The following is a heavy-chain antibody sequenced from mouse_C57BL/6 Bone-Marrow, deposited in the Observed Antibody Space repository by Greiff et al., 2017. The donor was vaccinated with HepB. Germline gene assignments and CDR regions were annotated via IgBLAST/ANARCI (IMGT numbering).Heavy chain of an antibody. CDR1: GYTFTSYW. CDR3: ARRDSSLDWYFDV. Sequence: QVQLQQPGAELVKPGASVKLSCKASGYTFTSYWMQWVKQRPGQGLEWIGEIDPSDSYTNYNQKFKGKATLTVDTSSSTAYMQRSSLTSEDSAVYYCARRDSSLDWYFDVWGTGTTVTVSS. J-gene: IGHJ1*03. D-gene: IGHD1-1*01. V-gene: IGHV1-50*01. CDR2: IDPSDSYT.